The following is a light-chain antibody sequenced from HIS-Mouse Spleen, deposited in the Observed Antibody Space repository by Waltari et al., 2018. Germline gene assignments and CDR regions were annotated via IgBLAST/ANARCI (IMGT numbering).Light chain of an antibody. J-gene: IGKJ1*01. V-gene: IGKV1-9*01. Sequence: DIQLTHSPSFLSASVGDRVTITCRAIQRISSYLAWYQQKPGKAPKLLIYAASTLQSGVPSRFSGRGSGTEFTLTISSLQPEDFATYYCQQLNSYPPTFGQGTKVEIK. CDR2: AAS. CDR1: QRISSY. CDR3: QQLNSYPPT.